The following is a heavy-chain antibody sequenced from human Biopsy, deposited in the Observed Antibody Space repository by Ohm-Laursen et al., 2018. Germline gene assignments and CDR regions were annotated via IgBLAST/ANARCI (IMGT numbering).Heavy chain of an antibody. V-gene: IGHV4-34*08. CDR2: INQAGTT. CDR1: GKTFSDYQ. J-gene: IGHJ4*02. CDR3: GNEVHGRDY. Sequence: GTLSLTCAVFGKTFSDYQWSWIRQPPGKGLEWIGQINQAGTTNYNPSLKSRVSTSADASKYEFSLRLTSVTAADTAVYLCGNEVHGRDYWGLGAQVTASS. D-gene: IGHD2-15*01.